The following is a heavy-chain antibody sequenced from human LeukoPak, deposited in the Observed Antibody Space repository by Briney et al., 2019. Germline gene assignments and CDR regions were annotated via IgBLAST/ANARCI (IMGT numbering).Heavy chain of an antibody. CDR2: IYYSGSS. CDR3: ARSSYVQLGFDP. D-gene: IGHD1-1*01. Sequence: SETLSLTCNVSGASIRSGRNYWGWIRQSPGKGLEWIGSIYYSGSSSYNPSLQSRVTISVDTSKNQFSLKLSSVTAADTAVYYCARSSYVQLGFDPWGQGTLVTVSS. V-gene: IGHV4-39*01. J-gene: IGHJ5*02. CDR1: GASIRSGRNY.